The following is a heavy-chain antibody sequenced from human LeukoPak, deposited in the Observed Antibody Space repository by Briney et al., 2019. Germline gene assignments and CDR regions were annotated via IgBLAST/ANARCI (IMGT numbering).Heavy chain of an antibody. V-gene: IGHV4-30-2*01. D-gene: IGHD6-6*01. CDR2: IYHSGST. J-gene: IGHJ6*03. Sequence: TPSETLSLTCTVSGGSISSGGYYWSWIRQPPGKGLEWIGYIYHSGSTYYNPSLKSRVTISVDRSKNQFSLKLSSVTAADTAVYYCASFTSSSFGYYYYMDVWGKGTTVTVSS. CDR3: ASFTSSSFGYYYYMDV. CDR1: GGSISSGGYY.